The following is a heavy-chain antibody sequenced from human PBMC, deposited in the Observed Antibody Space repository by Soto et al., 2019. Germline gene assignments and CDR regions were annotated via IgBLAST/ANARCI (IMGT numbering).Heavy chain of an antibody. CDR2: ISAYNGNQ. CDR3: AREPNYFDY. V-gene: IGHV1-18*01. CDR1: GYTFTSYG. Sequence: QVQLVQSGAEVKKPGASVKVSCKASGYTFTSYGISWVRQAPGQGLEWMGWISAYNGNQKYAQKLPGLVPMTTHTSTNTAEIETSSLTSDDTTASYCAREPNYFDYWDQGTLVTVPS. J-gene: IGHJ4*02.